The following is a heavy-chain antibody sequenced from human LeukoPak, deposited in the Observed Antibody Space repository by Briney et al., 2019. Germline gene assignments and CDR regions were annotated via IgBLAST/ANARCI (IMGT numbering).Heavy chain of an antibody. Sequence: SETLSLTCTVSGGSISSYYWSWIRQPPGKGLEWNGYIYYSGSTNYNPSLKSRVTISVDTSKNQFSLKLSSVTAADTAVYYCARNRYYYDSSGYYDYWGQGTLVTVSS. D-gene: IGHD3-22*01. V-gene: IGHV4-59*01. J-gene: IGHJ4*02. CDR2: IYYSGST. CDR3: ARNRYYYDSSGYYDY. CDR1: GGSISSYY.